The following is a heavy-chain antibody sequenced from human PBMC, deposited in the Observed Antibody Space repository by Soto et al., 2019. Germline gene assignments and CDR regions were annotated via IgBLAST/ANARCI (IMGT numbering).Heavy chain of an antibody. CDR2: ITWNGGNT. CDR1: GFRFDDYN. J-gene: IGHJ6*02. D-gene: IGHD3-3*01. CDR3: ARETLSFGSALDV. V-gene: IGHV3-43*01. Sequence: SLRLSCAASGFRFDDYNIHWVRQAPGKGLEWVSLITWNGGNTYYADSVKGRFTISRDGTTESVSLQMTSLKREDTGLYYCARETLSFGSALDVWGQGTMVTVSS.